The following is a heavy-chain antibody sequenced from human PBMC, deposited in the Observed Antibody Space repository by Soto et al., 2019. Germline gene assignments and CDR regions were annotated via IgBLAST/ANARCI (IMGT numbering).Heavy chain of an antibody. J-gene: IGHJ3*02. CDR3: AREPYGDDAFDI. Sequence: VTISVDTSKNQFSLKLSSVTAADTAVYYCAREPYGDDAFDIWGQGTMVTVSS. D-gene: IGHD4-17*01. V-gene: IGHV4-59*01.